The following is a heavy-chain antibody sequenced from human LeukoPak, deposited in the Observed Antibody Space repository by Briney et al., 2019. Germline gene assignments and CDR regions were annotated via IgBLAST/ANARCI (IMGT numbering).Heavy chain of an antibody. Sequence: TSVKVSCTASGYTFTGYYMHWVRQAPGQGLEWMGWINPNSGGTDYAQKFQGRVTMTRDTSTSTTYMELSRLRSDDTAVYYCARGLAVAGSPPRFDYWGQGTLVTVSS. CDR3: ARGLAVAGSPPRFDY. D-gene: IGHD6-19*01. J-gene: IGHJ4*02. V-gene: IGHV1-2*02. CDR1: GYTFTGYY. CDR2: INPNSGGT.